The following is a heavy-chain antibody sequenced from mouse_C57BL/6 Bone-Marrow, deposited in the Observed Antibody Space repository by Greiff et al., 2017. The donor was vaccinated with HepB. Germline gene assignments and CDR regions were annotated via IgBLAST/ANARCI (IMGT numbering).Heavy chain of an antibody. D-gene: IGHD1-1*01. J-gene: IGHJ2*01. CDR1: GFTFSDYY. V-gene: IGHV5-12*01. CDR2: ISNGGGST. Sequence: EVKVVESGGGLVQPGGSLKLSCAASGFTFSDYYMYWVRQTPEKRLEWVAYISNGGGSTYYPDTVKGRFTISRDNAKNTLYLQMSRLKSEDTAMYYCARHEGDYYGAFDYWGQGTTLTVSS. CDR3: ARHEGDYYGAFDY.